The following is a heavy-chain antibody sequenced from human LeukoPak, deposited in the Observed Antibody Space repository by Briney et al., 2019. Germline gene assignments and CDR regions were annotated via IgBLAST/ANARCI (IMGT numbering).Heavy chain of an antibody. D-gene: IGHD2-15*01. J-gene: IGHJ1*01. CDR1: GGTFSSYA. CDR2: IIPIFGTA. V-gene: IGHV1-69*05. Sequence: SVKVSCKASGGTFSSYAICWVRQAPGQGLEWIGRIIPIFGTANYAQKFQGRVTITTDESTSTAYMELSNLRSEDTAVYYCARDKWDCSGGSCYDFQHWGQGTLVTVSS. CDR3: ARDKWDCSGGSCYDFQH.